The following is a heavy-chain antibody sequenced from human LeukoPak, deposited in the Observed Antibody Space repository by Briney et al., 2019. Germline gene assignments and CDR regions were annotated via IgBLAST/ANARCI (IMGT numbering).Heavy chain of an antibody. V-gene: IGHV4-39*01. CDR1: GGSITSSSYY. CDR3: HFKYCSSSTCFYYFDY. CDR2: IYYSGST. D-gene: IGHD2-2*01. Sequence: SETLSLTCSVSGGSITSSSYYWGWIRQPPGKGLEWIGSIYYSGSTYYNPSLRSRVTISVDTSKNQFSLKLSSVTATDTAVYYCHFKYCSSSTCFYYFDYWGQGTLVTVSS. J-gene: IGHJ4*02.